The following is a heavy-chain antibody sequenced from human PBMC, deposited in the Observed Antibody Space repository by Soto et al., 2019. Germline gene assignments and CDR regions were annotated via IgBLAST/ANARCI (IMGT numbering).Heavy chain of an antibody. CDR1: GYXFPSSL. Sequence: PXEXLKISFKSSGYXFPSSLISWVRQMPGKGLECLGSVYPSDSDVRYSPSFEGLVTISADNSINTAYLNWSNLNASETAIYYCTKGATSPFDSWGQGTRGTVS. V-gene: IGHV5-51*01. CDR3: TKGATSPFDS. J-gene: IGHJ4*02. CDR2: VYPSDSDV. D-gene: IGHD3-16*01.